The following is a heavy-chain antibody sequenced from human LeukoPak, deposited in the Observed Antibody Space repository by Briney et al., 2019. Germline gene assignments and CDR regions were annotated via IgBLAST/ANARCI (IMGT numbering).Heavy chain of an antibody. V-gene: IGHV3-74*01. J-gene: IGHJ4*02. CDR3: GRSGDFWSGSGAAY. CDR2: SNSDGSST. D-gene: IGHD3-3*01. Sequence: PGGSLRLSCAASGFTFNNYWIHWVRQAPGKGLVWVSRSNSDGSSTSYADSVKGRFTISRDNAKNTLFLQMNSLRAEDTAVYYCGRSGDFWSGSGAAYWGQGTLVTVSS. CDR1: GFTFNNYW.